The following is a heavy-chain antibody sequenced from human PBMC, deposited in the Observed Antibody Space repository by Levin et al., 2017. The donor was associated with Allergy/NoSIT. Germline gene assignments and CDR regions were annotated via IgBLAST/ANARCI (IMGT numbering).Heavy chain of an antibody. V-gene: IGHV3-21*01. J-gene: IGHJ6*02. Sequence: PGESLKISCAGSGFTFSTYSLNWVRQAPGKGLEWVSSISSTGDYVFYADSVKGRFTFSRDNARTSLYLQMNSQRAEDTAVYYCARIKFGANGMDVWGQGTTVTVSS. D-gene: IGHD3-10*01. CDR2: ISSTGDYV. CDR1: GFTFSTYS. CDR3: ARIKFGANGMDV.